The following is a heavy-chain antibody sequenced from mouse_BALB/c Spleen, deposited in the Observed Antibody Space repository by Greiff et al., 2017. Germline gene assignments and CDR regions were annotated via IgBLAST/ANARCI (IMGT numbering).Heavy chain of an antibody. CDR1: GFTFSSYA. J-gene: IGHJ3*01. CDR3: ARGDYYYGSSYGGFAY. Sequence: EVKVVESGGGLVKPGGSLKLSCAASGFTFSSYAMSWVRQTPEKRLEWVASISSGGSTYYPDSVKGRFTISRDNARNILYLQMSSLRSEDTAMYYCARGDYYYGSSYGGFAYWGQGTLVTVSA. V-gene: IGHV5-6-5*01. D-gene: IGHD1-1*01. CDR2: ISSGGST.